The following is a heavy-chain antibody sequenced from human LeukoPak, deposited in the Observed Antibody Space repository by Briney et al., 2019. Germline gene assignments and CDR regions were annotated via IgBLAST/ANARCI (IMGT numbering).Heavy chain of an antibody. Sequence: SETLSLTCTVSGGSISSYYWSWIRQPAGKGLEWIGRIYTSGSTNYNPSLKSRVTMSVDTSKNQFSLKLSSVTAADTAVYYCARRSRLVRALFEDYWGQGTLVTVSS. D-gene: IGHD3-3*01. CDR1: GGSISSYY. CDR3: ARRSRLVRALFEDY. CDR2: IYTSGST. J-gene: IGHJ4*02. V-gene: IGHV4-4*07.